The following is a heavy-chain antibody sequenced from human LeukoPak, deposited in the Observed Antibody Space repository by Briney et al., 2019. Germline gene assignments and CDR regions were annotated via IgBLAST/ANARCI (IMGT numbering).Heavy chain of an antibody. V-gene: IGHV4-34*01. CDR3: ARRYCSSTSCFRKRFDP. J-gene: IGHJ5*02. CDR2: TNHSGST. Sequence: PSETLSLTCAVYGGSFSGYYWGWIRQPPGKGLEWMGETNHSGSTNYNPSLKSRVTISVDTSKNQFSLKLSSVTAADTAVYYCARRYCSSTSCFRKRFDPWGQRTLVTVSS. CDR1: GGSFSGYY. D-gene: IGHD2-2*01.